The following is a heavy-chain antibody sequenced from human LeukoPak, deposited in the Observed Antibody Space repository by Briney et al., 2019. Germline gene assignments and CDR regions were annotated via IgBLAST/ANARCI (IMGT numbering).Heavy chain of an antibody. D-gene: IGHD3-22*01. Sequence: SVKVSCKASGGTFSSYAISWVRQAPGQGLEWMGGIIPIFGTANYAQKFQGRVTITADKSTSTAYMELSSLRSEDTAVYYCAREDYYDSGSNDYWGQGTLVTVSS. CDR1: GGTFSSYA. CDR3: AREDYYDSGSNDY. V-gene: IGHV1-69*06. CDR2: IIPIFGTA. J-gene: IGHJ4*02.